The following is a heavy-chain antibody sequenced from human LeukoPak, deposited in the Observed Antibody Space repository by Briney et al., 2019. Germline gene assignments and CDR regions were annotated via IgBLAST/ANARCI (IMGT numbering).Heavy chain of an antibody. D-gene: IGHD6-13*01. J-gene: IGHJ4*02. CDR1: GFTFSSYA. CDR3: ANVGIAAADDY. CDR2: ISYDGSNK. V-gene: IGHV3-30*04. Sequence: PGGSLRLSCAASGFTFSSYAMHWVRQAPGKGLEWVAVISYDGSNKYYADSVKGRFTISRDNSKNTLYLQMNSLRAEDTAVYYCANVGIAAADDYWGQGTLVTVSS.